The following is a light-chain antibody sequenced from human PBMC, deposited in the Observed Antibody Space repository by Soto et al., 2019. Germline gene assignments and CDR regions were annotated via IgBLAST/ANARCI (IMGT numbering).Light chain of an antibody. CDR2: GAS. V-gene: IGKV3-20*01. CDR3: QQYVHSPDT. Sequence: DIVLTQSPGTLSLSPGETATLSCRAGQRITWNYVAWYQQKPGQAPSLLIYGASIRATGVPDRFSGSGSGTDFTLTISRLEPEDFAVYYCQQYVHSPDTFGQGTNLEIK. CDR1: QRITWNY. J-gene: IGKJ2*01.